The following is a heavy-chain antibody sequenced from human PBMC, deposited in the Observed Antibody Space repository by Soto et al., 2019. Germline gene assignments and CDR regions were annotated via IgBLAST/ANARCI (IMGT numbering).Heavy chain of an antibody. D-gene: IGHD3-10*01. CDR2: IYYSGST. J-gene: IGHJ6*03. CDR3: ARVEVGSGSYNYYYYYMDF. Sequence: SETLSLTCTVSGGSISSYYWSWIRQPPGKGLEWIGYIYYSGSTNYNPSLKSRVTISVDTSKNQFSLKLNSVTAADTAVYYCARVEVGSGSYNYYYYYMDFWGKGTTVTVSS. V-gene: IGHV4-59*01. CDR1: GGSISSYY.